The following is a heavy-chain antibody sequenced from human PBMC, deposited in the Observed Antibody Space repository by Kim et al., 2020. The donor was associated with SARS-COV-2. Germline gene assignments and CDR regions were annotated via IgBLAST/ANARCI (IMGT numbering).Heavy chain of an antibody. CDR1: DNTLTPLS. D-gene: IGHD2-21*02. Sequence: ASVKVSCKVSDNTLTPLSMHWVRQAPGKGLEWMGGFDPENGETIYAQKFQGRVTMTEDTSTDRAYMELSSLRSDDTAVYYCTTIAVVVGVTPTLYFDTWGQGTLVTVSS. CDR3: TTIAVVVGVTPTLYFDT. V-gene: IGHV1-24*01. J-gene: IGHJ4*02. CDR2: FDPENGET.